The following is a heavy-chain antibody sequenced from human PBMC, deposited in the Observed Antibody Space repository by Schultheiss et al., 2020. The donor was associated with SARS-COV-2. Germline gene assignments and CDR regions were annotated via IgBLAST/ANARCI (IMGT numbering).Heavy chain of an antibody. CDR2: ISSSSSYI. V-gene: IGHV3-21*01. CDR1: GFTFSSYS. CDR3: AKGAEIQLWLSLFDY. J-gene: IGHJ4*02. Sequence: GGSLRLSCAASGFTFSSYSMNWVRQAPGKGLEWVSSISSSSSYIYYADSVKGRFTISRDNAKNSLYLQMNSLRAEDTAVYYCAKGAEIQLWLSLFDYWGQGTLVTVSS. D-gene: IGHD5-18*01.